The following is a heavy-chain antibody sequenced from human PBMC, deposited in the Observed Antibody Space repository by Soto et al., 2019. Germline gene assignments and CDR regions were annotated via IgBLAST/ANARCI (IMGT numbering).Heavy chain of an antibody. J-gene: IGHJ6*02. CDR2: ISSNGGST. CDR3: VKGKRTNCTNGACYHTGETIYYYGMDV. D-gene: IGHD2-8*01. V-gene: IGHV3-64D*06. Sequence: GGSLRLSCSASGFTFSSYAMHWVRQAPGKGLEYVSAISSNGGSTYYADSVKGRFTISRDNSKNTLYLQMSSLRAEDTAVYYCVKGKRTNCTNGACYHTGETIYYYGMDVWGQGTTVTVSS. CDR1: GFTFSSYA.